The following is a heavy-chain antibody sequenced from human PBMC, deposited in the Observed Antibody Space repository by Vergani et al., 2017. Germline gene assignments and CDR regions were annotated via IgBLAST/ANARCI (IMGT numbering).Heavy chain of an antibody. CDR2: ISSSSSYI. CDR1: GFTFSSYS. V-gene: IGHV3-21*02. J-gene: IGHJ4*02. D-gene: IGHD6-13*01. CDR3: ARDPLTYSSSWFDY. Sequence: EVQLLESGGGLVQPGGSRRLSCAASGFTFSSYSMNWVRQAPGKGLEWVSSISSSSSYIYYADSVKGRFTISRDNAKNSLYLQMNSLRAEDTAVYYCARDPLTYSSSWFDYWGQGTLVTVSS.